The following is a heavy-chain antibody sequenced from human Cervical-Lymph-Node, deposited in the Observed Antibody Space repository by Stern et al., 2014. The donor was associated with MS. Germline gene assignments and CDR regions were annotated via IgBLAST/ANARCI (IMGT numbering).Heavy chain of an antibody. D-gene: IGHD2-21*02. Sequence: SAKGRFTISRDNSKNTLYLQMNSLRTEDTAVYYCAKENWEIFYCYLLLLAWCDPWGQGTLVTVSS. V-gene: IGHV3-30*02. J-gene: IGHJ5*02. CDR3: AKENWEIFYCYLLLLAWCDP.